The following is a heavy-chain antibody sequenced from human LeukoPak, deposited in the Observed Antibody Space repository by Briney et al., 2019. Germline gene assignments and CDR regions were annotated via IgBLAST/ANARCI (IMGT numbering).Heavy chain of an antibody. CDR2: ISYSGST. V-gene: IGHV4-39*07. CDR1: GDSISSSSYY. J-gene: IGHJ4*02. Sequence: PSETLSLTCTVSGDSISSSSYYWGWIRQPPRKGLEWIGSISYSGSTYYNPSLKSRITISVDTSKNQFSLKLSSVTAADTAVYYCARDVTAAFDYWGQGTLVTVSS. D-gene: IGHD6-13*01. CDR3: ARDVTAAFDY.